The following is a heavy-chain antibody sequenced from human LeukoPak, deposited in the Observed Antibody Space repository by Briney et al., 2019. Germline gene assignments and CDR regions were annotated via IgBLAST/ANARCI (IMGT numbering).Heavy chain of an antibody. CDR2: MYYSGST. CDR1: GGSISSHY. J-gene: IGHJ4*02. D-gene: IGHD3-16*01. Sequence: SETLSLTCTVSGGSISSHYWSWIRQPPGKGLEWIGSMYYSGSTNYNPSLKSRVTISVDTSKNQFSLKLNSVPAADTAVYYCVRGGVYFDYWGQRTLVTVSS. V-gene: IGHV4-59*11. CDR3: VRGGVYFDY.